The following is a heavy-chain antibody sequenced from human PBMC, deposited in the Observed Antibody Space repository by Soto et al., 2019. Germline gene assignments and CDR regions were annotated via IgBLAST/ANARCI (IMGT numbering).Heavy chain of an antibody. CDR3: AKFATPWGAATPKGWFDP. CDR1: GFTFSSYG. J-gene: IGHJ5*02. Sequence: QVQLVESGGGVVQPGRSLRLSCAASGFTFSSYGMHWVRQAPGKGLEWVAVISYDGSNKYYADSVKGRFTISRDNSKNTLYLQMNSLRAEDTAVYYCAKFATPWGAATPKGWFDPWGQGTLVTVSS. V-gene: IGHV3-30*18. CDR2: ISYDGSNK. D-gene: IGHD2-15*01.